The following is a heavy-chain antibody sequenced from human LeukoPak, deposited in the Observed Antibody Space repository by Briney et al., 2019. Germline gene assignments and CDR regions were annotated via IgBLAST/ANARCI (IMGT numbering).Heavy chain of an antibody. J-gene: IGHJ4*02. CDR2: INWSGGST. Sequence: GGSLRLSCTASGFAFDEHGMSWVRQVPGKGLEWVSGINWSGGSTGYADPLRGRFTISSDNAKNSLYLQMDSLRAEDTALYYCARAPITSPFYFDYWGQGTLVTVSS. D-gene: IGHD2-2*01. CDR1: GFAFDEHG. V-gene: IGHV3-20*04. CDR3: ARAPITSPFYFDY.